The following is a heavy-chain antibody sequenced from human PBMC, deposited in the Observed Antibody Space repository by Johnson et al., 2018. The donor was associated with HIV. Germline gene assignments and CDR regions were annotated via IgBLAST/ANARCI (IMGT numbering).Heavy chain of an antibody. V-gene: IGHV3-13*01. CDR3: VRAGRWSGDTFDI. CDR2: IGTAGDT. Sequence: VQLVESGGGLVQPGGSLRLSCAASGFSVSTYDMHWVRHATGKGLDWVSVIGTAGDTYYLGSVKGRFTISRENAKNSLYLQMNSLRAGDTAVYYCVRAGRWSGDTFDIWGQGTMVTVSS. D-gene: IGHD3-10*01. J-gene: IGHJ3*02. CDR1: GFSVSTYD.